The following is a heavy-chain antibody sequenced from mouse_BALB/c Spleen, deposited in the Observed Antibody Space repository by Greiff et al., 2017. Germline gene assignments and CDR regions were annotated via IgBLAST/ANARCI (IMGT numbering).Heavy chain of an antibody. D-gene: IGHD4-1*01. CDR1: GYTFTSYW. V-gene: IGHV1-7*01. J-gene: IGHJ3*01. CDR2: INPSTGYT. CDR3: ARLANWDEGFAY. Sequence: QVHVKQSGAELAKPGASVKMSCKASGYTFTSYWMHWVKQRPGQGLEWIGYINPSTGYTEYNQKFKDKATLTADKSSSTAYMQLSSLTSEDSAVYYCARLANWDEGFAYWGQGTLVTISA.